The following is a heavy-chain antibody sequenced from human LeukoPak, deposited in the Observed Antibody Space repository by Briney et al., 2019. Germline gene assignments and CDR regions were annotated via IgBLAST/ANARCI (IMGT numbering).Heavy chain of an antibody. CDR3: ARVPVFVGGYYYSNWFDP. V-gene: IGHV4-59*01. CDR2: IYYSGSGST. J-gene: IGHJ5*02. CDR1: GGSISSYY. Sequence: SETLSLTCTVSGGSISSYYWSWIRQPPGKGLEWIGYIYYSGSGSTNYNPSLKSRVTISVDTSKNQFSLKLSSVTAADTAVYYCARVPVFVGGYYYSNWFDPWGQGTLVTVSS. D-gene: IGHD3-22*01.